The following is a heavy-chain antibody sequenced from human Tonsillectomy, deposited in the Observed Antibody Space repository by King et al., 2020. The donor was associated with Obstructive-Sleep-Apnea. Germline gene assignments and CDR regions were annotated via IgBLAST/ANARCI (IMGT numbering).Heavy chain of an antibody. J-gene: IGHJ4*02. Sequence: QLVQSGGGLVQPGGSLRLSCAASGFTFNNYWMIWVRQAPGKGLEWVANIKQDGSEEYYVDSVKGRFTISRDNAKSSLYLQMNSLRAEDTAVYYCARVGPGVWIGFDSWGQGTLVTVSS. V-gene: IGHV3-7*01. CDR3: ARVGPGVWIGFDS. D-gene: IGHD5-12*01. CDR2: IKQDGSEE. CDR1: GFTFNNYW.